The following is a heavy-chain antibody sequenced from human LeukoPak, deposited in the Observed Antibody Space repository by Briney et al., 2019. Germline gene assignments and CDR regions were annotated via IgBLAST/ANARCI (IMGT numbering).Heavy chain of an antibody. CDR3: AIRYGSGEKYYYYYYMDV. J-gene: IGHJ6*03. D-gene: IGHD3-10*01. Sequence: GASVKVSCKASGYTFTSYDINCVRQATGQGLEWMGWMNPNSGNTGYAQKFQGRVTMTRNTSISTAYMELSSLRSEDTAVYYCAIRYGSGEKYYYYYYMDVWGKGTTVTVSS. V-gene: IGHV1-8*01. CDR2: MNPNSGNT. CDR1: GYTFTSYD.